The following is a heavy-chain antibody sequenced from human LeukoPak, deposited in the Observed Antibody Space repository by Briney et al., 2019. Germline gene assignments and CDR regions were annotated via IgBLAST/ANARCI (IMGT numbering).Heavy chain of an antibody. CDR2: IYYSGST. D-gene: IGHD5-12*01. J-gene: IGHJ6*02. V-gene: IGHV4-31*03. CDR3: ARDRGGSGYDLYYYYGMDV. Sequence: SETLSLTCTVSGGSISSGGYYWSWIRQHPGMGLEWIGYIYYSGSTYYNPSLKSRVTISVDTSKNQFSLKLSSVTAADTAVYYCARDRGGSGYDLYYYYGMDVWGQGTTVTVSS. CDR1: GGSISSGGYY.